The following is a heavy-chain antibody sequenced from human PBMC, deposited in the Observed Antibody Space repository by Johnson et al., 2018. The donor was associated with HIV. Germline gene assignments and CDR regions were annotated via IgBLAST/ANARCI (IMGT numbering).Heavy chain of an antibody. D-gene: IGHD6-6*01. CDR3: AKAYYSSSNLGAFDV. J-gene: IGHJ3*01. CDR1: GFTSSNFA. CDR2: ISYDGSNK. Sequence: QVQLVESGGGVVQPGRSLRLSCAASGFTSSNFAMHWVRQAPGKWLEWVVVISYDGSNKYFADSVKGRFTISRDNSRNTLYLQMNSLRAEDTAVYYCAKAYYSSSNLGAFDVWGQGTLVTVSS. V-gene: IGHV3-30*04.